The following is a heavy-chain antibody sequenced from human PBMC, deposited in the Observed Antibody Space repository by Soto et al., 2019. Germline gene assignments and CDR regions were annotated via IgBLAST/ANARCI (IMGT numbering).Heavy chain of an antibody. V-gene: IGHV3-53*01. CDR3: ARGGQLWQDAFDI. CDR2: IYSGGST. D-gene: IGHD5-18*01. J-gene: IGHJ3*02. CDR1: GFTVSSNY. Sequence: LRLSCAASGFTVSSNYMSWVRQAPGKGLEWVSVIYSGGSTYYADSVKGRFTISRDNSKNTLYLQMNSLRAEDTAVYYCARGGQLWQDAFDIWGQGTMVTVSS.